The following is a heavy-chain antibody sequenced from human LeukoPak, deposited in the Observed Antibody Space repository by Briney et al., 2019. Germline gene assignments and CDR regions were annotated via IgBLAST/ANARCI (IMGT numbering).Heavy chain of an antibody. CDR3: AKDVRVGEYYGSGSYFDY. V-gene: IGHV3-23*01. CDR2: ISASGGST. CDR1: GFTFSSYA. D-gene: IGHD3-10*01. Sequence: GGSLRLSCAASGFTFSSYAMSWVRQAPGKGLEWVSIISASGGSTYYADSEKGRFTISRDKSRNYLQMNSLRGDDTAIYYCAKDVRVGEYYGSGSYFDYWGQGTLVTVSS. J-gene: IGHJ4*02.